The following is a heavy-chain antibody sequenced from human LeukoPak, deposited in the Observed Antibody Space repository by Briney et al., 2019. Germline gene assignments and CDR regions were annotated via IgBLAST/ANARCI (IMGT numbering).Heavy chain of an antibody. CDR2: IYYSGST. D-gene: IGHD1-26*01. CDR3: ARPRGIVGATPYWYFDL. CDR1: GGPISSYY. V-gene: IGHV4-59*08. J-gene: IGHJ2*01. Sequence: PSETLSLTCTVSGGPISSYYWSWIRQPPGKGLEWIGYIYYSGSTNYNPSLKSRVTISVDTSKNQFSLKLGSVTAADTAVYYCARPRGIVGATPYWYFDLWGRGTLVTVSS.